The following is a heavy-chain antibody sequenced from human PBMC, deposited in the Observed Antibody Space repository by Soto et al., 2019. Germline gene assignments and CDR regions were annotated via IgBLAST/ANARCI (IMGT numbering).Heavy chain of an antibody. Sequence: ASVTVSCKASGYTFTIYAMHWVRQAPGQRLEWMGWINAGNGNTKYSQKFQGRVTITRDTSASTAYMELSSLRSEDTAVYYCARGHGTVTTSYWGQGTLVTVSS. V-gene: IGHV1-3*01. D-gene: IGHD4-17*01. CDR2: INAGNGNT. CDR1: GYTFTIYA. CDR3: ARGHGTVTTSY. J-gene: IGHJ4*02.